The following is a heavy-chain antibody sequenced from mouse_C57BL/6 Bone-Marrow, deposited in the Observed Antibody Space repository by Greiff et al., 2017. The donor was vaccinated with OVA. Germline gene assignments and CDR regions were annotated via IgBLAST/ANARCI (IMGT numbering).Heavy chain of an antibody. D-gene: IGHD2-4*01. Sequence: DVMLVESGGGLVQPGGSLKLSCAASRFTFSDYYMYWVRQTPEKRLEWVAYISNGGGSTYYPDTVKGRFTISRDNAKNTLYLQMSRLKSEDTAMYYCARHGSYYDYDDFDYWGQGTTLTVSS. CDR2: ISNGGGST. J-gene: IGHJ2*01. CDR3: ARHGSYYDYDDFDY. CDR1: RFTFSDYY. V-gene: IGHV5-12*01.